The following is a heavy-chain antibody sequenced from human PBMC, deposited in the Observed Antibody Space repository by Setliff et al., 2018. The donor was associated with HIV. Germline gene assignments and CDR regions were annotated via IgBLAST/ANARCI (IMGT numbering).Heavy chain of an antibody. CDR2: IYYSGST. D-gene: IGHD3-10*01. Sequence: SETLSLTCTVSGGSISSGGYYWSWIRQHPGKGLEWIGYIYYSGSTYFNPSLKSRVAISVATSENQFSMILNSVTAADTAVYYCASGSGSHYNSGDWYFDRWGRGTLVTVSS. CDR3: ASGSGSHYNSGDWYFDR. V-gene: IGHV4-31*03. CDR1: GGSISSGGYY. J-gene: IGHJ2*01.